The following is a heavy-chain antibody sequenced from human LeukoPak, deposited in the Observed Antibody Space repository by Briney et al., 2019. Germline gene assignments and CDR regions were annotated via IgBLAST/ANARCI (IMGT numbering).Heavy chain of an antibody. J-gene: IGHJ5*02. D-gene: IGHD4-23*01. Sequence: PSQTLSLTCSVSGGSISSDEYYWTWIRQPPGEGLEWIGYIYHSGSAYYNPSLKSRVTISVDKSKSQFSLKLTSVIAADTAVYYCAREGLDYGGTLNWFDPWGQGTLVTVSS. V-gene: IGHV4-30-2*01. CDR1: GGSISSDEYY. CDR3: AREGLDYGGTLNWFDP. CDR2: IYHSGSA.